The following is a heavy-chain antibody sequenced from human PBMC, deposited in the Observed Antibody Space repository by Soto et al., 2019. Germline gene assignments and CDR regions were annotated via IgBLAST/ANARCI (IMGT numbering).Heavy chain of an antibody. Sequence: EVQLVESGGGLVQPGGSLRLSCAASGFTVSSKYMSWVRQATGKGLERVSPIQSGGPTYYADSVKERFTTSRDTSENTVHLQMDSLRAEDTAVYYCARDDVRCDGGRCYGVPLAVWGKGTTVTVAS. CDR2: IQSGGPT. D-gene: IGHD2-15*01. CDR3: ARDDVRCDGGRCYGVPLAV. J-gene: IGHJ6*04. CDR1: GFTVSSKY. V-gene: IGHV3-66*01.